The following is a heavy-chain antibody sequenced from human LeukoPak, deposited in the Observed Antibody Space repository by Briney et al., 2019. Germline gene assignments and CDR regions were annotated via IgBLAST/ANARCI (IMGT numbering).Heavy chain of an antibody. CDR2: IYSGGST. CDR3: ARDSPLGRDGYLNYYYYYGMDV. V-gene: IGHV3-66*01. J-gene: IGHJ6*02. D-gene: IGHD5-24*01. Sequence: GGSLRLSCAASGFTFSDYYTSWIRQAPGKGLEWVSVIYSGGSTYYADSVKGRFTISRDNSKNTLYLQMNSLRAEDTAVYYCARDSPLGRDGYLNYYYYYGMDVWGQGTTVTVSS. CDR1: GFTFSDYY.